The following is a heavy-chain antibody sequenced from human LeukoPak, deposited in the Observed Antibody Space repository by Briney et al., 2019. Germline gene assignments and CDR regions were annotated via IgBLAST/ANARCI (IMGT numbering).Heavy chain of an antibody. CDR3: AYVDFWSGYCLFCY. CDR2: INPNSGGT. CDR1: GYTFTGYY. J-gene: IGHJ4*02. D-gene: IGHD3-3*01. V-gene: IGHV1-2*06. Sequence: ASVKVSCKASGYTFTGYYMHWVRQAPGQGLEWMGRINPNSGGTNYAQKFQGRVTMTRDTSISTAYMELSRLRSDDTAVYYCAYVDFWSGYCLFCYWGQGTLVTVSS.